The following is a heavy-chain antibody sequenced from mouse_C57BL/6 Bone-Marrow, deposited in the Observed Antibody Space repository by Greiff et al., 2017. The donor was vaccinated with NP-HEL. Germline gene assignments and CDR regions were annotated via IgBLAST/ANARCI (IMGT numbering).Heavy chain of an antibody. CDR2: ISNGGGST. Sequence: EVMLVESGGGLVQPGGSLKLSCAASGFTFSDYYMYWVRQTPEKRLEWVAYISNGGGSTYYPDTVKGRFTISRDNAKNTLYLQMSRLKSEDTAMYYCARHGRLRRGDWYVDVWGTGTTVTVSS. D-gene: IGHD2-4*01. V-gene: IGHV5-12*01. J-gene: IGHJ1*03. CDR1: GFTFSDYY. CDR3: ARHGRLRRGDWYVDV.